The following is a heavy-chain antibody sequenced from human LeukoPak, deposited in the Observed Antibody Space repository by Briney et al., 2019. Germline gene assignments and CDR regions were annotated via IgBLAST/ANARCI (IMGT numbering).Heavy chain of an antibody. Sequence: SETLSVTCTVSGGSISSSSYYWGWIRQPPGKGLEWIGSIYYSGSTYYNPSLKSRVTISVDTSKNQFSLKLSSVTAADTAVYYCARRYTMIVVVGGDWFDPWGQGTLVTVSS. CDR1: GGSISSSSYY. D-gene: IGHD3-22*01. J-gene: IGHJ5*02. V-gene: IGHV4-39*01. CDR2: IYYSGST. CDR3: ARRYTMIVVVGGDWFDP.